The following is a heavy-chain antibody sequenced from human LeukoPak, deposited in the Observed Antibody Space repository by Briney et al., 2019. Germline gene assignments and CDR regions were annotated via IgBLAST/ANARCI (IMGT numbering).Heavy chain of an antibody. J-gene: IGHJ1*01. Sequence: PSETLSLTCTVSGASMSSFYWSWIRQPPGKGLEWVGYIFHTGRTRYSPSLQGRLTMSIDTSKNQFSLKLSSVTAADTAVYYCSNSAGYGSAVYFPYWSQGTLVTVSS. D-gene: IGHD3-10*01. V-gene: IGHV4-59*01. CDR3: SNSAGYGSAVYFPY. CDR2: IFHTGRT. CDR1: GASMSSFY.